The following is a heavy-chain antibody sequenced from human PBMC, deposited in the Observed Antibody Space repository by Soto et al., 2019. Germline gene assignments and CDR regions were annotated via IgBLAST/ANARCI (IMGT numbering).Heavy chain of an antibody. V-gene: IGHV3-9*01. CDR1: GFTFGHYA. CDR2: ISYDSGAI. J-gene: IGHJ4*02. D-gene: IGHD2-21*01. Sequence: EVQLVESGGGLVQPGRSLRLSCAASGFTFGHYAMHWVRQAPGKGLEWVSGISYDSGAIDYADSVKGRFTISRDNTRNSLFLQLNSLRTDDTAVYYCAKDYRGDRWIDFWGLGTLVTVSS. CDR3: AKDYRGDRWIDF.